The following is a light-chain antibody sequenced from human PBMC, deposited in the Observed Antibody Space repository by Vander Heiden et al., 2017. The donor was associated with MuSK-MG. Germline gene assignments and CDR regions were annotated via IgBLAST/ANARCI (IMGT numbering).Light chain of an antibody. CDR1: TSDIFGYNY. CDR3: SSYAANTQV. CDR2: EVS. Sequence: QSALTQPPSASGSPGQSVTISCTAATSDIFGYNYVSWYQQQPGKAPKLLIYEVSKRPSGVPDRFSGSRSGNTASLTVSGLQAEEEADYYCSSYAANTQVFGSGTKVTVL. J-gene: IGLJ1*01. V-gene: IGLV2-8*01.